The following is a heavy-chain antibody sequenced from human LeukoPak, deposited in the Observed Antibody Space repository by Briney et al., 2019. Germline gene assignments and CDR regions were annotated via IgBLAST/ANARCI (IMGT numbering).Heavy chain of an antibody. CDR1: GVSISSYY. V-gene: IGHV4-59*01. Sequence: SETLSLTCAASGVSISSYYWSWIRQPPGKGLEWIGYIYYSGSTNYNPSLESRVTISVDTSKTQFSLKLSSVTAADTAVYYCAREAREPDGDSSGYFDYWGQGTLVTVSS. D-gene: IGHD3-22*01. CDR2: IYYSGST. CDR3: AREAREPDGDSSGYFDY. J-gene: IGHJ4*02.